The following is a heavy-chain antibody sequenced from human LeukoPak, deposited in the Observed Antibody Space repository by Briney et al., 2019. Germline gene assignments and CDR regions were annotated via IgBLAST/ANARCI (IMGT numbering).Heavy chain of an antibody. CDR3: ARGGFYTTTWFHS. V-gene: IGHV4-38-2*01. J-gene: IGHJ5*01. D-gene: IGHD2-2*02. CDR1: GYSISDGYH. CDR2: VHRSGRT. Sequence: SETLSLTCGVSGYSISDGYHWGWIRQPPGKGLEWVGIVHRSGRTYYNPSLKSRAIVSADTSGNYFSLRVTSVTAADTAVYYCARGGFYTTTWFHSWGPGFLVTVTS.